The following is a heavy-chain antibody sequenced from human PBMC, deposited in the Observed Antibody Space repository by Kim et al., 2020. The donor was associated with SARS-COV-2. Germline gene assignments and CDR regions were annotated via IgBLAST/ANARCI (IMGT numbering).Heavy chain of an antibody. J-gene: IGHJ6*02. Sequence: GGSLRLSCAASGFTFSSYSMNWVRQAPGKGLEWVSSISSSSSYIYYADSVKGRFTISRDNAKNSLYLQMNSLRAEDTAVYYCARDPDHYYDSSGYSEPPSYYYYGMDVWGQGTTVTVSS. CDR1: GFTFSSYS. V-gene: IGHV3-21*01. D-gene: IGHD3-22*01. CDR2: ISSSSSYI. CDR3: ARDPDHYYDSSGYSEPPSYYYYGMDV.